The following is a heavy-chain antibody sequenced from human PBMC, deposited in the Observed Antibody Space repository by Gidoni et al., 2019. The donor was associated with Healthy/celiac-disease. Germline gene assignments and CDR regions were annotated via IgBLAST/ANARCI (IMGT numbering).Heavy chain of an antibody. CDR1: GGSISSSY. Sequence: QVQLQESGPGLVQPSETLSLTCTVSGGSISSSYGSWIRQPPGKGLEWIGYIYYSGSTNYNPSLKSRVTISVDTSKNQFSLKLSSVTAADTAVYYCARARIAAAGTPPYYFDYWGQGTLVTVSS. V-gene: IGHV4-59*01. D-gene: IGHD6-13*01. J-gene: IGHJ4*02. CDR3: ARARIAAAGTPPYYFDY. CDR2: IYYSGST.